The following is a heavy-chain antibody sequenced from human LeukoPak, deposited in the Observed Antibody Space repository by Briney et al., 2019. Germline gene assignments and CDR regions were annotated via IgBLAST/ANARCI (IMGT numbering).Heavy chain of an antibody. J-gene: IGHJ3*02. Sequence: GEPLKIPCKGSGYTFTSYWIGGVGQMPGKGLEWMGIIYPGDSETRYSPSFQGQGTISADKPISTAYLQWRSPKASDTAMYYCARSAGAAPYAFDIWGQGTMVTVSS. CDR3: ARSAGAAPYAFDI. CDR2: IYPGDSET. D-gene: IGHD6-6*01. V-gene: IGHV5-51*04. CDR1: GYTFTSYW.